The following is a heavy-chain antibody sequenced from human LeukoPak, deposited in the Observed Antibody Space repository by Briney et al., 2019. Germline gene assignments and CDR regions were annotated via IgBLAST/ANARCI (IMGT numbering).Heavy chain of an antibody. D-gene: IGHD5-18*01. CDR3: AIGYSHGLDY. J-gene: IGHJ4*02. CDR2: ISSIVNTI. CDR1: GXIFSSYE. V-gene: IGHV3-48*03. Sequence: GGSLRLSCAASGXIFSSYEFNWVRQAPGKGLEWVSYISSIVNTIYYADSVKGRFTVSRDNAKNSLYLQMNSLRAEDTAVYFCAIGYSHGLDYWGQGTLVTVSS.